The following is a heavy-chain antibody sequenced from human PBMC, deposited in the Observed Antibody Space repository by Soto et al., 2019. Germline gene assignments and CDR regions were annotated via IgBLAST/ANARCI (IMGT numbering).Heavy chain of an antibody. CDR3: AKGEDYYNNWFDP. V-gene: IGHV3-23*01. CDR1: GFTFCSYA. J-gene: IGHJ5*02. CDR2: SSGSGGST. D-gene: IGHD1-26*01. Sequence: PGGSLRLSCAAPGFTFCSYAMSWVPPVPGKGLEWVSASSGSGGSTYYADSVKGRFTISRDNSKNTLYLQMNSLRAEDTAVYYCAKGEDYYNNWFDPWGQGTLVTVS.